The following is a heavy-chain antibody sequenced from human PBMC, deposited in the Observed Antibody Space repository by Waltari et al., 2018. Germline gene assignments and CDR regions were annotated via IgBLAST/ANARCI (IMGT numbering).Heavy chain of an antibody. CDR1: GFTFSSYG. Sequence: QVQLVESGGGVVQPGRSLRLSCAASGFTFSSYGMHWVRQAPGTGLEWVAVISYDGSNKYYADSVKGRFTISRDNSKNTLYLQMNSLRAEDTAVYYCAKGQILDYWGQGTLVTVSS. D-gene: IGHD5-18*01. J-gene: IGHJ4*02. V-gene: IGHV3-30*18. CDR2: ISYDGSNK. CDR3: AKGQILDY.